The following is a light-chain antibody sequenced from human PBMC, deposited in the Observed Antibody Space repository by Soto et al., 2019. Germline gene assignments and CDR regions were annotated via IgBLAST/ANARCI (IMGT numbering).Light chain of an antibody. CDR2: EVS. CDR1: NSDVGSYNL. CDR3: CSYAGSRNRV. J-gene: IGLJ3*02. V-gene: IGLV2-23*02. Sequence: QSALTQPASVSGSPGQSITISCTGTNSDVGSYNLVSWYQQHPGKAPKLMIYEVSKRPSGVSNRFSGSKSGNTASLTISGLQPEDEADYYCCSYAGSRNRVFGGGTKVTVL.